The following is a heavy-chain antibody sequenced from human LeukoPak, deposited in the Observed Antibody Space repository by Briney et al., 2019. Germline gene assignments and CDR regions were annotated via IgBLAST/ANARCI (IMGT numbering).Heavy chain of an antibody. CDR1: GFTFSSYV. V-gene: IGHV4-59*04. Sequence: GSLRLSCAVSGFTFSSYVMSWVRQPPGKGLEWIGSIYYSGSTYYNPSLKGRLTMSVDTPTNQFSLTLTAVTAADTAVYYCARDVLSSNYYYDVWGQGTLVTVSS. CDR2: IYYSGST. CDR3: ARDVLSSNYYYDV. D-gene: IGHD3-22*01. J-gene: IGHJ1*01.